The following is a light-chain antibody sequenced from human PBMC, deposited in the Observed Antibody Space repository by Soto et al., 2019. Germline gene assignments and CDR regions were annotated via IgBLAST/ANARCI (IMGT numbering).Light chain of an antibody. CDR2: AAS. J-gene: IGKJ4*01. Sequence: DIQMTQSPSFVFASVGDRVTITCRASQGISSWLAWYQHKPGRAPKLLMHAASSLESGVPSRFSGSGSGTYFTLTISSLQPEDFATYYCQQTTSSPLTFGGGTKVEIK. CDR1: QGISSW. CDR3: QQTTSSPLT. V-gene: IGKV1-12*01.